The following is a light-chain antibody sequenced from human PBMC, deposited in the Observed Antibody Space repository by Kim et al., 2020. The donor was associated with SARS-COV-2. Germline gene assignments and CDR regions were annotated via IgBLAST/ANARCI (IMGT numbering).Light chain of an antibody. Sequence: SLGDRVTIACRASQVISNNLAWCQQKPGNAPKLLIYSASTLQSGVPSRFSGGKSGAEFTLTITGLQPEDFATYYCQQLYTYPLTTFGQGTRLEIK. CDR2: SAS. CDR3: QQLYTYPLTT. CDR1: QVISNN. V-gene: IGKV1-9*01. J-gene: IGKJ5*01.